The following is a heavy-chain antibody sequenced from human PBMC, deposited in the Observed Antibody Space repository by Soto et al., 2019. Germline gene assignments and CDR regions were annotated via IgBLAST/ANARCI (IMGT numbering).Heavy chain of an antibody. CDR2: INPNSGVT. Sequence: GASVKVSCKASRYTFTDYYMHWVRQSPGQGLEWMGWINPNSGVTKFPQKFQGRVIMTRDTSITTVYMELSGLTSDDTAVYYCARAGLTTLGLATDYWGQGTLVTVSS. CDR1: RYTFTDYY. V-gene: IGHV1-2*02. J-gene: IGHJ4*02. D-gene: IGHD5-12*01. CDR3: ARAGLTTLGLATDY.